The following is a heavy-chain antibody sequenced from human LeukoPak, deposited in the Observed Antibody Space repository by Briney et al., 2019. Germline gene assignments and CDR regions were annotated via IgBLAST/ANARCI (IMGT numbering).Heavy chain of an antibody. Sequence: PGGSLRLSCASPGSTLSDYYVKWIRQAPGKGVEWVSQISNTGYSKYYADSVKGRFTISRDNVKDSVSLQTNSLRVADSGMYYCAREEYGGNNFDYWGQGILVTVSS. J-gene: IGHJ4*02. V-gene: IGHV3-11*01. CDR3: AREEYGGNNFDY. D-gene: IGHD4-23*01. CDR1: GSTLSDYY. CDR2: ISNTGYSK.